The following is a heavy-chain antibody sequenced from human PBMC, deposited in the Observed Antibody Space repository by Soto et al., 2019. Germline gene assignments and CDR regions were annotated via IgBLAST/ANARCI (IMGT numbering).Heavy chain of an antibody. Sequence: PSETLSLTCTVSGGSISSYYWSWIRQPPGKGLEWIGYIYYSGSTNYNPSLKSRVTISVDTSKNQFSLKLSSVTAADTAVYYCARRDPSYCGGDCFQFDYWGQGTLVTVSS. J-gene: IGHJ4*02. V-gene: IGHV4-59*08. CDR3: ARRDPSYCGGDCFQFDY. CDR2: IYYSGST. D-gene: IGHD2-21*02. CDR1: GGSISSYY.